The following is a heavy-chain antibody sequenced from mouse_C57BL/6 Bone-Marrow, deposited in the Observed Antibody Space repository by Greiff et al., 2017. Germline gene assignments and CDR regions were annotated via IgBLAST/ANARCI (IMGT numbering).Heavy chain of an antibody. J-gene: IGHJ1*03. V-gene: IGHV5-4*01. CDR2: ISDGGSYT. CDR3: TRDGGSPWYFDV. CDR1: GFTFSSYA. Sequence: EVKLVESGGGLVKPGGSLKLSCAASGFTFSSYAMSWVRQTPEKRLEWVATISDGGSYTYYPDNVKGRFTISRDNARNTLYLQMSSLKSEDTAMYYCTRDGGSPWYFDVWGTGTTVTVSS. D-gene: IGHD1-1*02.